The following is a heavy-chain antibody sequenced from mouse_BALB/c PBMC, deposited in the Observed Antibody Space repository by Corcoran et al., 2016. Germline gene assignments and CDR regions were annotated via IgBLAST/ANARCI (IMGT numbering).Heavy chain of an antibody. J-gene: IGHJ2*01. D-gene: IGHD1-1*01. CDR2: ISYDGSN. Sequence: DVQLQESGPGLVKPSQSLSLTCSVTGYSITSGYYWNWIRQFPGNKLEWMGYISYDGSNNYNPSLKNRISITRDTSKNQFFLKLNSVTTEDTATYYCARDLLRYWGQGTTLTVSS. CDR3: ARDLLRY. V-gene: IGHV3-6*02. CDR1: GYSITSGYY.